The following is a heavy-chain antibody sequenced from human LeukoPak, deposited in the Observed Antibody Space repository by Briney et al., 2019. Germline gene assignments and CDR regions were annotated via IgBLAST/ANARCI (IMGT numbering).Heavy chain of an antibody. V-gene: IGHV4-59*08. Sequence: SETLSLTCTVSGGSISSYYWSWIRQPPGKGLEWIGYIYYSGCTNYNPSLKSRVTISVDTSKNQFSLKLSSVTAADTAVYYCARQMRIVVVPAAIYWFDPWGQGTLVTVSS. D-gene: IGHD2-2*01. J-gene: IGHJ5*01. CDR1: GGSISSYY. CDR3: ARQMRIVVVPAAIYWFDP. CDR2: IYYSGCT.